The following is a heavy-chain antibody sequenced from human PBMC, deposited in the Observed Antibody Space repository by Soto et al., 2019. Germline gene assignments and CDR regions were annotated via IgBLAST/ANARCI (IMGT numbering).Heavy chain of an antibody. V-gene: IGHV1-2*02. Sequence: ASVNVCCKETGDAYIDQHMHCLRQAREQGLDWMGWINPNGGVTKYSQKFQGRVTMTGDTSISTVYMDMSGLRSDDMAVYYCARDLNPYFGTGSLHGFFDYWGQGTLVTVSS. D-gene: IGHD3-10*01. J-gene: IGHJ4*02. CDR3: ARDLNPYFGTGSLHGFFDY. CDR2: INPNGGVT. CDR1: GDAYIDQH.